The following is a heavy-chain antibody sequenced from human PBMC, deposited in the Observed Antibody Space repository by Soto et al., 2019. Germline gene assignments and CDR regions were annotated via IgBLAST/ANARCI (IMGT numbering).Heavy chain of an antibody. V-gene: IGHV3-74*01. CDR1: GFSFSSSW. D-gene: IGHD2-15*01. CDR3: VTGWSGY. CDR2: INSDGSYI. J-gene: IGHJ4*02. Sequence: EVQLVESGGGLVQPGGSLRLSCVVSGFSFSSSWMHWVRQAPGKGLVWVSRINSDGSYINYADSVKGRFTTSRDNAKNMLYLQMNSLRAEDTALYYCVTGWSGYWGQGTLVTVSS.